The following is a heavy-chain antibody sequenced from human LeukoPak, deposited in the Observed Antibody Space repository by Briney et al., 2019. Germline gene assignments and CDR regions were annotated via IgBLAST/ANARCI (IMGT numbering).Heavy chain of an antibody. CDR3: ARGYCSSGVCPFDP. CDR2: ISAYNRDT. CDR1: GYTFTNYG. Sequence: ASVKVSCKASGYTFTNYGISLVRHAPGQGLEWVGWISAYNRDTKYGQKVQGRVTMTTDTSTSTAYMELRSLRSDDRAVYFCARGYCSSGVCPFDPWGQGTLVTVSS. J-gene: IGHJ5*02. D-gene: IGHD2-8*01. V-gene: IGHV1-18*01.